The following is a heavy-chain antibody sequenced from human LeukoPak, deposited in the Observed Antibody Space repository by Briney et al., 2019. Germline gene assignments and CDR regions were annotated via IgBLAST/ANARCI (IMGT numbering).Heavy chain of an antibody. CDR2: ISSSSSTI. CDR3: ARGSFSRWTTQSYFDY. J-gene: IGHJ4*02. V-gene: IGHV3-48*02. Sequence: GGSLRLSCAASGFTFSSYSMNWVRQAPGKGPEWVSYISSSSSTIYYADSVKGRFTISRDNAKNSLYLQMNSLRDEDTAVYYCARGSFSRWTTQSYFDYWGQGTLVTVSS. CDR1: GFTFSSYS. D-gene: IGHD4-23*01.